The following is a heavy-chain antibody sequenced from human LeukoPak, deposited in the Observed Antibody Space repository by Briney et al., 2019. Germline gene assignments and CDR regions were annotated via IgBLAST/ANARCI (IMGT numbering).Heavy chain of an antibody. V-gene: IGHV4-30-2*01. CDR1: GGSISSGGYY. Sequence: PSQTLSLTCTVSGGSISSGGYYWSWIRQPPGKGLEWIGYIYHSGSTYYNPSLKSRVTISVDRSKNQFSLKLSSVTAADTAVYYCARGGYSGSYYGLWTRSHFDYWGQGTLVTVSS. CDR2: IYHSGST. CDR3: ARGGYSGSYYGLWTRSHFDY. D-gene: IGHD1-26*01. J-gene: IGHJ4*02.